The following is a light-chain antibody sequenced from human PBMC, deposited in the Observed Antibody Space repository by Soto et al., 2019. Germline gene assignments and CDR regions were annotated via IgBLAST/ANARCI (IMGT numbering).Light chain of an antibody. J-gene: IGKJ5*01. Sequence: EIVMTQSPATLSVSPGESDTLSCRASQSVNSALAWYQQKPGQAPRLLIGASSRATGVPDRFIASGSGTDFTLTISRLEPEDFAVYYCQQYGSSPITFGQGTRLEIK. CDR3: QQYGSSPIT. CDR2: GAS. V-gene: IGKV3-20*01. CDR1: QSVNSA.